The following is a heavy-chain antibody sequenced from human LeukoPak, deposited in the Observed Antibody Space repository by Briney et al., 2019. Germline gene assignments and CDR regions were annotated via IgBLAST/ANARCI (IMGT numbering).Heavy chain of an antibody. D-gene: IGHD1-1*01. Sequence: PSETLSLTCTVSGGSISSYYWSWIRQPPGKGLEWIGYIYYSGSTNYNPSLKSRVTISVDTSKNQFSLKLSSVTAADTAAYYCGRHEDGLERHQRCEYDYDGMDVWGQGTTVTVSS. CDR2: IYYSGST. CDR3: GRHEDGLERHQRCEYDYDGMDV. J-gene: IGHJ6*02. V-gene: IGHV4-59*08. CDR1: GGSISSYY.